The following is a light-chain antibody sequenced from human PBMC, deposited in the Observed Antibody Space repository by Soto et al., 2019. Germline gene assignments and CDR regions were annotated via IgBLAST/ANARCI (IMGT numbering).Light chain of an antibody. V-gene: IGKV3-11*01. J-gene: IGKJ4*01. CDR3: QQRSNWSSLT. Sequence: EIVLTQSPATLSLSPGERATLSCRASQSVSSSLAWYQQKPGQAPSLLIYDASNRATGIQARFSGSGSGTDFTLTISSLEPEDFVVYYCQQRSNWSSLTFGGGTKVDIK. CDR2: DAS. CDR1: QSVSSS.